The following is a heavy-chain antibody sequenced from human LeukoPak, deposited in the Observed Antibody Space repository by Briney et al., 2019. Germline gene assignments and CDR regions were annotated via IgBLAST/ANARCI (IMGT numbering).Heavy chain of an antibody. Sequence: GASVKVSCKASGYTFTSYGISWLRHAPGQGLEWMGWISAYNGNTNYAQKLQGRVTMTTDTSTSTAYMVLRSLRSDDTAVYYCARAWVVGVPGCDYWGQGTLVTVSS. D-gene: IGHD1-26*01. CDR1: GYTFTSYG. V-gene: IGHV1-18*01. CDR3: ARAWVVGVPGCDY. CDR2: ISAYNGNT. J-gene: IGHJ4*02.